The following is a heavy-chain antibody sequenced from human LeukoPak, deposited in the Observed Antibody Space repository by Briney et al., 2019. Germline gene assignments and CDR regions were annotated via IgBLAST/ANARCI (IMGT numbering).Heavy chain of an antibody. Sequence: GGSLRLSCAASGFTFSSYWMHWVRQAPGKGLLWVSRINSEGSSTTYADSVKGRFTISRDNAKNTLYLQMNSLRAEDTAVYYCARPGSGWQKWFDPWGQGTLVTVSS. CDR3: ARPGSGWQKWFDP. V-gene: IGHV3-74*01. CDR1: GFTFSSYW. J-gene: IGHJ5*02. CDR2: INSEGSST. D-gene: IGHD6-19*01.